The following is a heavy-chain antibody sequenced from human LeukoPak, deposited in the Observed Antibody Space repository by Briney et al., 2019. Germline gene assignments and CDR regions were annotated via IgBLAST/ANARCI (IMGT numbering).Heavy chain of an antibody. CDR1: GYSISTGYY. J-gene: IGHJ4*02. Sequence: SETLSLTCTVSGYSISTGYYWGWIRQPPGKGLEWIGSIYHSGSTYYNPSLKSRVTISVDTSKNQFSLKLSSVTAADTAVYYCARDFQDYGAFSWGYWGQGTLVTVSS. D-gene: IGHD4-17*01. CDR3: ARDFQDYGAFSWGY. V-gene: IGHV4-38-2*02. CDR2: IYHSGST.